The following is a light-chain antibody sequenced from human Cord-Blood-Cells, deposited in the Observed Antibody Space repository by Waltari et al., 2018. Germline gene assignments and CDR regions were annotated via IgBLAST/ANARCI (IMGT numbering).Light chain of an antibody. V-gene: IGLV2-14*01. CDR3: SSYTSSSTLV. CDR1: SRDVGGFNY. J-gene: IGLJ2*01. Sequence: QSALTQPASVSGSPGQSITISSTGTSRDVGGFNYVSWYQQHPGKAPKLMIYDVSNRPSGVSNRFSGSKSGNTASLTISGLQAEDEADYYCSSYTSSSTLVFGGGTKLTVL. CDR2: DVS.